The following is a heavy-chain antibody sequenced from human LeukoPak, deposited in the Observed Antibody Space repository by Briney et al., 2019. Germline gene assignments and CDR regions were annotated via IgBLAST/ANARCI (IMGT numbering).Heavy chain of an antibody. V-gene: IGHV4-61*02. CDR3: ARVAHYYYMDV. Sequence: PSQTLSLTCTVSGGSISSGSYYWSWIRQPAGKGLEWIGRIYTSGSTNYNPSPKSRVTISVDTSKNQFSLKLSSVTAADTAVYYCARVAHYYYMDVWGKGTTVTVSS. J-gene: IGHJ6*03. CDR2: IYTSGST. CDR1: GGSISSGSYY.